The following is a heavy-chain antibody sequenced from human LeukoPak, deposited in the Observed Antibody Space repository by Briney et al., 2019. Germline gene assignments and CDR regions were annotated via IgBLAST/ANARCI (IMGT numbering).Heavy chain of an antibody. CDR3: AKGGHHFNPFYN. V-gene: IGHV3-23*01. CDR1: GFTFNTSP. J-gene: IGHJ4*02. CDR2: IHAGGSDP. Sequence: PGGSLRLSRAVSGFTFNTSPMAWVSQAPGKGLEWVSSIHAGGSDPFCADSVQGRCTISRDNSKNTLSLQLNNLRAEDTAIYFCAKGGHHFNPFYNWGQGILVTVSS.